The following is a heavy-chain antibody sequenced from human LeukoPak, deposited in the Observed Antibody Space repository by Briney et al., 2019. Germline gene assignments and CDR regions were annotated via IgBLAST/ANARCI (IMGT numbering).Heavy chain of an antibody. CDR3: AKVIAGAVALDY. V-gene: IGHV1-2*02. D-gene: IGHD6-19*01. Sequence: ASVKVSCKASGYNFGNYGISWVRQAPGQGLEWMGWNNPSSGDTQYAQNFQGRVTMTRDTSINTAYMELFRLRSDDTAIYYCAKVIAGAVALDYWGQGTLVTVSS. J-gene: IGHJ4*02. CDR1: GYNFGNYG. CDR2: NNPSSGDT.